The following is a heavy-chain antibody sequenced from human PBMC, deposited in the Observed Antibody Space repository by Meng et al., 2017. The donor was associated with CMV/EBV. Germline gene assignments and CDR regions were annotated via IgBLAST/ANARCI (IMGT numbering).Heavy chain of an antibody. CDR1: GGSFSGYY. D-gene: IGHD2-2*01. Sequence: GSLRLSCAVYGGSFSGYYWSWIRQPPGKGLKWIGEINHSGSTNYNPSLKSRVTISVDTSKNQFSLKLSSVTAADTAVYYCARDRIRYCSSTSCYSDWFDPWGQGTLVTVSS. V-gene: IGHV4-34*01. CDR2: INHSGST. J-gene: IGHJ5*02. CDR3: ARDRIRYCSSTSCYSDWFDP.